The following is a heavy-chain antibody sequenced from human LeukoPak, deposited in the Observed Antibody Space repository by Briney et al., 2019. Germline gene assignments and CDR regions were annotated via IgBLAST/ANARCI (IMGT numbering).Heavy chain of an antibody. CDR3: ASEGIVVVVAATRPPYFDY. D-gene: IGHD2-15*01. CDR2: IYYSGST. CDR1: GGSISSSSYY. J-gene: IGHJ4*02. Sequence: PSETLSLTCTVSGGSISSSSYYWGWIRQPPGKGLEWIGCIYYSGSTYYNPSLKSRVTISVDTSKNQFSLKLSSVTAADTAVYYCASEGIVVVVAATRPPYFDYWGQGTLVTVSS. V-gene: IGHV4-39*01.